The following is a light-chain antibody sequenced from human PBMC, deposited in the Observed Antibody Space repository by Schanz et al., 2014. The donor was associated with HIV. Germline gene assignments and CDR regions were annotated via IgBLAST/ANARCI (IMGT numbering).Light chain of an antibody. V-gene: IGLV1-40*01. CDR3: QSFDDSLSGVV. Sequence: QSVLAQPPSVSGAPGQRVTISCTGGTSNIGADYDVHWYQQLPGSAPKLLIYNDGGRPSGVPARFSVSRSGTSASLVISGLRSEDEADYYCQSFDDSLSGVVFGGGTKLTVL. J-gene: IGLJ2*01. CDR1: TSNIGADYD. CDR2: NDG.